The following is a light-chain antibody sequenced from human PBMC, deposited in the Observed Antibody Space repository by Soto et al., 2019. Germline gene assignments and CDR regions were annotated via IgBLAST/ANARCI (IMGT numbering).Light chain of an antibody. J-gene: IGLJ3*02. V-gene: IGLV1-40*01. Sequence: QSVLTQPPSVSGAPVQRVTISCTGSSSNIGAGYDVHWYQQLPGTAPKLLIYGNSNRPSGVPDRFSGSKSGTSASLAITGLQAEDEADYYGQAYDSSLSGGVFGGGTKLTV. CDR3: QAYDSSLSGGV. CDR1: SSNIGAGYD. CDR2: GNS.